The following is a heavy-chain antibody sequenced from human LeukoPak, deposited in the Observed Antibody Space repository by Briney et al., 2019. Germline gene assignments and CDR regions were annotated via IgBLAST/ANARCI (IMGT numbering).Heavy chain of an antibody. V-gene: IGHV1-2*02. CDR2: INPNSGGT. D-gene: IGHD2-2*01. Sequence: ASVKVSCKASGYTFTGYYMHWVRQAPGQGLEWMGWINPNSGGTNYAQKFQGRVTMTRDTSISTAYMELSRLRSDDTAVYYCARQSSTEGNFDYWGQGTLVTVSS. J-gene: IGHJ4*02. CDR3: ARQSSTEGNFDY. CDR1: GYTFTGYY.